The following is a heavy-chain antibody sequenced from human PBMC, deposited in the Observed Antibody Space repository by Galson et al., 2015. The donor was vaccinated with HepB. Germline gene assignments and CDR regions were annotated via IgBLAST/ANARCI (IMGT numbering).Heavy chain of an antibody. Sequence: SETLSLTCTVSGSSITNYYWTWIRQPPGKRLEWIGYIYDSGSTNYNPSLRSRVTLLVDTSTHQFSLKLKSVTAADTAVYYCARGARILRGYYFSLWGQGTMVTVST. D-gene: IGHD3-3*01. CDR3: ARGARILRGYYFSL. CDR2: IYDSGST. J-gene: IGHJ3*01. V-gene: IGHV4-59*01. CDR1: GSSITNYY.